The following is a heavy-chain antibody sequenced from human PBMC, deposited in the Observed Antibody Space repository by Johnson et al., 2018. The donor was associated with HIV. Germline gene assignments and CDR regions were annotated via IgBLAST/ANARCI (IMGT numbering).Heavy chain of an antibody. D-gene: IGHD3-9*01. CDR3: ASVRVSNYDILTGYPLNAFDI. CDR1: GFTFSDYY. J-gene: IGHJ3*02. CDR2: ISYDGSNK. V-gene: IGHV3-30*03. Sequence: QVKLVESGGGLVKPGGSLRLSCAASGFTFSDYYMSWIRQAPGKGLEWVAVISYDGSNKYYADSVKGRFTISRDNSKNTLYLQMNSLRAEDTAVYYCASVRVSNYDILTGYPLNAFDIWGQGTMVTVSS.